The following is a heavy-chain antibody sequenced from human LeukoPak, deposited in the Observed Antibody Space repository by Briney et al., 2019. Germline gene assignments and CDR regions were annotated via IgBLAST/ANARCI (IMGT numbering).Heavy chain of an antibody. D-gene: IGHD1-26*01. Sequence: SVKVSCKASGYTFTSYGINWVRQAPGQGLEWMGGIIPIFDTADYAQTFQGRVTITADESTSTAYMELTSLRSEDTAVYYCARDRLPVGATGWFDPWGQGTLVTVSS. CDR3: ARDRLPVGATGWFDP. V-gene: IGHV1-69*13. CDR1: GYTFTSYG. CDR2: IIPIFDTA. J-gene: IGHJ5*02.